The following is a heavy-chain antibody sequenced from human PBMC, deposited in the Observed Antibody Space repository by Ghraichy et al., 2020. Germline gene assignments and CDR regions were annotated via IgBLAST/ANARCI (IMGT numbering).Heavy chain of an antibody. V-gene: IGHV4-34*01. CDR2: INHSGST. Sequence: SETLSLTCAVYGGSFSGYYWSWIRQPPGKGLEWIGEINHSGSTNYNPSLKSRVTISVDTSKNQFSLKLSSVTAADTAVYYCARAGCTNGVCYLRFNYYYYMDVWGKGTTVTVSS. CDR3: ARAGCTNGVCYLRFNYYYYMDV. CDR1: GGSFSGYY. J-gene: IGHJ6*03. D-gene: IGHD2-8*01.